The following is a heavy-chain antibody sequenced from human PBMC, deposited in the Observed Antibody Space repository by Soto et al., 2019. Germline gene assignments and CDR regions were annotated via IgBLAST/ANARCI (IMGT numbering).Heavy chain of an antibody. V-gene: IGHV4-34*01. J-gene: IGHJ4*02. CDR1: GGSFSGYY. CDR3: ARGGLPRGYSYGWGAY. Sequence: SETLSLTCAVYGGSFSGYYWSWIRQPPGKGLEWIGEINHSGSTNYNPSLKSRVTISVDTSKNQFSLKLSSVTAADTAVYYCARGGLPRGYSYGWGAYWGQGTLVT. D-gene: IGHD5-18*01. CDR2: INHSGST.